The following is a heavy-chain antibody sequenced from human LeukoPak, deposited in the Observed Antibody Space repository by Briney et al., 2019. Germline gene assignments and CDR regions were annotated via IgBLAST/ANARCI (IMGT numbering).Heavy chain of an antibody. D-gene: IGHD3-10*01. V-gene: IGHV3-43*01. J-gene: IGHJ6*03. CDR1: GFTFDDYT. Sequence: GGSLRLSCAASGFTFDDYTMHWVRRAPGKGLEWVSLISWDGGSTYYADSVKGRFTISRDNAKNSLYLQMNSLRAEDTAVYYCARVVRGSGSYYRDYYYYMDVWGKGTTVTISS. CDR2: ISWDGGST. CDR3: ARVVRGSGSYYRDYYYYMDV.